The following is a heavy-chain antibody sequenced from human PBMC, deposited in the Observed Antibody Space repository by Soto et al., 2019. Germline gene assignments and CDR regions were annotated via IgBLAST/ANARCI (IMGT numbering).Heavy chain of an antibody. D-gene: IGHD6-6*01. Sequence: WASVKVSCKASGCSFTSYDISWVRQAPGQGLEWMGWMIPIIGTASYAQKFQGRVTITADVSTTTAYMELSSLRSEDTAVYYCARCLSSISVPANSVHVLGQGPT. J-gene: IGHJ6*02. CDR2: MIPIIGTA. V-gene: IGHV1-69*13. CDR3: ARCLSSISVPANSVHV. CDR1: GCSFTSYD.